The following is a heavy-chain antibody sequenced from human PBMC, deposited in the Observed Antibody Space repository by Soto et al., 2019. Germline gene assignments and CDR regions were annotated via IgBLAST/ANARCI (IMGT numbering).Heavy chain of an antibody. J-gene: IGHJ4*02. V-gene: IGHV4-59*01. Sequence: QVQLQESGPGLVKPSETLSLTCTVSGASMSDYYGSWIRQSPGKGLEHIGYLHYSGSANYNPSLTSRVTISMYTSNNQFSLKLTSVTAADPAIYYCANSQHTFRGVVWGQGILVTVSS. CDR1: GASMSDYY. D-gene: IGHD3-10*01. CDR3: ANSQHTFRGVV. CDR2: LHYSGSA.